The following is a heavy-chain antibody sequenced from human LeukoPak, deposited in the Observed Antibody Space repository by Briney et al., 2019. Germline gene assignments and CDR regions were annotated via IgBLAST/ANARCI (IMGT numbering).Heavy chain of an antibody. CDR1: GFTFSAYW. D-gene: IGHD2-2*01. J-gene: IGHJ3*02. Sequence: GGSLRLSCVASGFTFSAYWMTWVRQAPGKGLDWGANIRLDGSENYYVDSVRGRFTISRDNAKNSLYLQMNSLRAEDTAVYYCARRARYCTSTSCDPIGAFDIWGQGTMVTVSS. CDR3: ARRARYCTSTSCDPIGAFDI. V-gene: IGHV3-7*01. CDR2: IRLDGSEN.